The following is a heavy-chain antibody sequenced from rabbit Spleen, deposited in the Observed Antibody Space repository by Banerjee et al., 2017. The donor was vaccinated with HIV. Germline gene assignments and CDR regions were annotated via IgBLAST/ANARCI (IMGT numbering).Heavy chain of an antibody. CDR3: ARNYVNVFDP. CDR2: IDTSDGGT. CDR1: GFSFSSNW. Sequence: LEESGGGLVKPGGTLTLTCTVSGFSFSSNWICWVGQAPGKGLEWIACIDTSDGGTDYGSWPKGQFTISTASSTTVTLQMTSLTAADTATYLCARNYVNVFDPWGPGTLVTVS. J-gene: IGHJ2*01. V-gene: IGHV1S45*01. D-gene: IGHD1-1*01.